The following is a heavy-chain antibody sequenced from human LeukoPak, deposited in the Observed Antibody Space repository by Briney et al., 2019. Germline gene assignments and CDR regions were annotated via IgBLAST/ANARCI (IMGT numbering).Heavy chain of an antibody. D-gene: IGHD3-10*01. V-gene: IGHV4-34*01. CDR3: ARERGLEFDP. CDR1: GGSFSGYY. CDR2: INHSGST. J-gene: IGHJ5*02. Sequence: SETLSLTCAVYGGSFSGYYWSWIRQPPEKGLEWIGEINHSGSTNYNPSLKSRVTISVDTSKNQFSLKLSSVTAADTAVYYCARERGLEFDPWGQGTLVTVSS.